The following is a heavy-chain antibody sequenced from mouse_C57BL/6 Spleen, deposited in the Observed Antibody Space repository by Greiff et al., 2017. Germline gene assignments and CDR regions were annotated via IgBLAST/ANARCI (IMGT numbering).Heavy chain of an antibody. V-gene: IGHV1-66*01. CDR3: ARGDSNYAFDY. Sequence: VQLQQSGPELVKPGASVKISCKASGYSSTSYYIHWVKQRPGQGLEWIGWIYPGSGNTKYNEKFKGRATLTADTSSSIAYMQLSSLTSEDSAVYYCARGDSNYAFDYWGQGTTLTVSS. J-gene: IGHJ2*01. D-gene: IGHD2-5*01. CDR2: IYPGSGNT. CDR1: GYSSTSYY.